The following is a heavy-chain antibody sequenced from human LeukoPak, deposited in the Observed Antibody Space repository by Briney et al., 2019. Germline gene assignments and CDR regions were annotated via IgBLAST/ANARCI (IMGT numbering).Heavy chain of an antibody. CDR1: GFTFSSYS. V-gene: IGHV3-21*01. Sequence: GGYLRLYCAASGFTFSSYSMNWVRQAPGKGLEWVSSISSSSSYIYYADSVKGRFTVSRDNAKNSLYLQMNSLRAEDTAVYYCARDPLYDYGDYGYWGQGTLVTVSS. D-gene: IGHD4-17*01. CDR2: ISSSSSYI. J-gene: IGHJ4*02. CDR3: ARDPLYDYGDYGY.